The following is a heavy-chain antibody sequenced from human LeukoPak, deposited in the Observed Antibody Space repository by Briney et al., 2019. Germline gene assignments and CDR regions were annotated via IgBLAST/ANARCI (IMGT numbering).Heavy chain of an antibody. V-gene: IGHV3-21*04. J-gene: IGHJ4*02. CDR3: ARDGTAVGINYDY. CDR2: ISSSSSYI. Sequence: PGGSLRLSCVASGFTFSSYNMNWVRQAPGKGLEWVSSISSSSSYIYYADSVKGRFTISRDNAKNSLYLQMNSLRAEDTAVYYCARDGTAVGINYDYWGQGTLVTVSS. D-gene: IGHD6-13*01. CDR1: GFTFSSYN.